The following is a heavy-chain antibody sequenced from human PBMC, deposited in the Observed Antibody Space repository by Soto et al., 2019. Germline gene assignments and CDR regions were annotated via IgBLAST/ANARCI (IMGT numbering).Heavy chain of an antibody. D-gene: IGHD1-7*01. CDR2: ISYSADKT. CDR3: ARRAKTATTNWGAFDI. CDR1: GFTFSTYV. V-gene: IGHV3-23*01. Sequence: LRLSCAASGFTFSTYVMNWVRQAPGKGLEWVSTISYSADKTFYADSVKGRFTISRDNSRDTLFLQMNSLRADDAALYYCARRAKTATTNWGAFDIWGQGTMVTVSS. J-gene: IGHJ3*02.